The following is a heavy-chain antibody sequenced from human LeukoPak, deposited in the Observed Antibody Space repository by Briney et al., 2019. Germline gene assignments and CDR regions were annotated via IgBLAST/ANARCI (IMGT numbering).Heavy chain of an antibody. CDR2: ISYDGSNK. CDR3: ATSSHFDY. Sequence: GGSLRLSCVASGFTFSSYWMTWVRQAPGKGLEWVAVISYDGSNKYYADSVKGRFTISRDNSKNTLYLQMNSLRAEDTAVYYCATSSHFDYWGQGTLVTVSS. D-gene: IGHD6-13*01. J-gene: IGHJ4*02. CDR1: GFTFSSYW. V-gene: IGHV3-30*03.